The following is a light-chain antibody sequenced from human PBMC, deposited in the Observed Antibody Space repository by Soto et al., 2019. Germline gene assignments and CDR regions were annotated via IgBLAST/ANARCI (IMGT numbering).Light chain of an antibody. CDR2: RAS. Sequence: DIQMTQSPSTLSASVGDRVTITFRASQSISSWLAWYQQKPGKAPKLLIYRASTLKSGVPSRFSGSGSGTEFTLTISSLQPDDFATYYCQHYNSYSEAFGQGTRLEI. CDR3: QHYNSYSEA. J-gene: IGKJ5*01. V-gene: IGKV1-5*03. CDR1: QSISSW.